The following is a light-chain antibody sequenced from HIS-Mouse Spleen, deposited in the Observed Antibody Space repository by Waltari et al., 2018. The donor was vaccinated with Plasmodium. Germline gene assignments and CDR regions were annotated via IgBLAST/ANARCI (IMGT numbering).Light chain of an antibody. CDR1: SSNIGSNT. Sequence: QSVLTQPPSASGTPGQRVTISCSGSSSNIGSNTVNWYQQLPGTAPKLLIYSNNRGPSGFPDRCSGSKSGTSASLAISGLQSEDEADYYCAAWDDSLNGWVFGGGTKLTVL. CDR3: AAWDDSLNGWV. J-gene: IGLJ3*02. CDR2: SNN. V-gene: IGLV1-44*01.